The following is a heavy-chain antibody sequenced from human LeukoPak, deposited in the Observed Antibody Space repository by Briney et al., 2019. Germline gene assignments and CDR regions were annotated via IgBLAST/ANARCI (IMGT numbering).Heavy chain of an antibody. CDR3: AKDLTVTQGFDY. CDR1: GFTFDDYA. D-gene: IGHD4-11*01. V-gene: IGHV3-43*02. J-gene: IGHJ4*02. CDR2: IIGGGGST. Sequence: GGSLRLSCAASGFTFDDYAMHWVRQAPGKGLEWVSLIIGGGGSTYYADSVKGRFTISRDNSKNSLYLQMNSLRTQDTALYYCAKDLTVTQGFDYWGQGTLVTVSS.